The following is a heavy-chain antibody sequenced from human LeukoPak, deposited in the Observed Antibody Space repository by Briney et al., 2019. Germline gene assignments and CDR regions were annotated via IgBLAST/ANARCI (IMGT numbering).Heavy chain of an antibody. CDR1: GYTFTSYG. V-gene: IGHV1-18*01. J-gene: IGHJ4*02. CDR2: ISAYNGNT. D-gene: IGHD5-18*01. Sequence: GASVKVSCKASGYTFTSYGISWVRQAPGQGLEWMGWISAYNGNTNYAQRLQGRVTMTTDTSTSTAYMELRSLRSDDTAVYYCARRTDTRGYRRFDYWGQGTLVTVSS. CDR3: ARRTDTRGYRRFDY.